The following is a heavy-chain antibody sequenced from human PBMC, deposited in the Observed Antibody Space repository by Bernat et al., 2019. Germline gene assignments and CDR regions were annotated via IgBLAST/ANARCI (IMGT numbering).Heavy chain of an antibody. CDR2: INPSGGST. J-gene: IGHJ3*02. V-gene: IGHV1-46*01. CDR3: ARVRGDFDAFDI. Sequence: QVQLVQSGAEVKKPGAPVKVSCKASGYTFTSYYMHWVRQAPGQGLEWMGIINPSGGSTSYAQKFQGRVTMTRDTSTSTVYMELSSLRSEDTAVYYCARVRGDFDAFDIWGQGTMVTVSS. D-gene: IGHD3-16*01. CDR1: GYTFTSYY.